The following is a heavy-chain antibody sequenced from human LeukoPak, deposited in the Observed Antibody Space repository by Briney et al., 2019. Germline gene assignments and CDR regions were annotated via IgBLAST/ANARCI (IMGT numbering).Heavy chain of an antibody. CDR3: ARNAPLTGDFDY. D-gene: IGHD7-27*01. J-gene: IGHJ4*02. CDR1: GYTFTSYY. V-gene: IGHV1-46*01. CDR2: INPSGGST. Sequence: GASVKVSCKASGYTFTSYYMHWVRQAPGQGLEWMGIINPSGGSTSYAQKFQGRVTMTRNTSISTAYMELNSLRSEDTAVYYCARNAPLTGDFDYWGPGTLVTVSS.